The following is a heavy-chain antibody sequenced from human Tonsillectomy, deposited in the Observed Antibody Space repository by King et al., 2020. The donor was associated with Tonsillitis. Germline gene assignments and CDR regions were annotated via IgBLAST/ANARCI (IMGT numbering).Heavy chain of an antibody. CDR1: GFTFSNAW. Sequence: VQLVESGGGLVKPGGSLRLSCAASGFTFSNAWMSWVRQAPGKGLEWVGCIKSKTDGGTTDYAAPVKGRFTISRDDSKNTLYLQMNSLKTEDTAVYYCTTDVGYFDYWGQGTLVTVSS. CDR2: IKSKTDGGTT. V-gene: IGHV3-15*01. CDR3: TTDVGYFDY. J-gene: IGHJ4*02.